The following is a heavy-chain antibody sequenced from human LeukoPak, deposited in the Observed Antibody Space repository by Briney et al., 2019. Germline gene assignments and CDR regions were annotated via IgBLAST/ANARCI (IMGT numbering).Heavy chain of an antibody. D-gene: IGHD5-18*01. Sequence: GGSLRLSCAVSGFTFSNYNMNWVRQAPGKGLEWISYISSSSSSTIYYADSVKGRFTISRDNSKSTLWLQTNSLRADDTAVYYCARGVRYRYFDYWGQGSLVTVSS. CDR2: ISSSSSSTI. CDR3: ARGVRYRYFDY. J-gene: IGHJ4*02. V-gene: IGHV3-48*01. CDR1: GFTFSNYN.